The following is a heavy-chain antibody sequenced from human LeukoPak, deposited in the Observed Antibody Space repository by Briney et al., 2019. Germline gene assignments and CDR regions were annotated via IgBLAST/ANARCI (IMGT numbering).Heavy chain of an antibody. CDR1: GFTFSSYA. D-gene: IGHD6-6*01. Sequence: GGSLRLSCAASGFTFSSYAMSWVRQAPGKGLEWVSAISGSGGSTYYADSVKGRFTISRDNSKNTLYLQMDSLRAEDTAVYYCAKAGAARPRYFDYWGQGTLVTVSS. CDR2: ISGSGGST. CDR3: AKAGAARPRYFDY. V-gene: IGHV3-23*01. J-gene: IGHJ4*02.